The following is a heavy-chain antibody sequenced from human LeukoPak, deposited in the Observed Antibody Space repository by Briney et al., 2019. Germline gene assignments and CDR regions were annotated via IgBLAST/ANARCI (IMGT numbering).Heavy chain of an antibody. CDR3: ARDTTPLYSYDY. CDR2: VNPNSGDT. V-gene: IGHV1-2*02. D-gene: IGHD5-18*01. Sequence: ASVKVSCKASGYTFTGYYLHWVRQAPGQGLEWMGCVNPNSGDTNYAQKFQGRVTMTRDTSISTAYMELSRLRSDDTAVYYCARDTTPLYSYDYWGQGTLVTVSS. CDR1: GYTFTGYY. J-gene: IGHJ4*02.